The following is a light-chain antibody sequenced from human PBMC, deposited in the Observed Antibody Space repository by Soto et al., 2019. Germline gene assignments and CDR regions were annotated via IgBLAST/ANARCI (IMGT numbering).Light chain of an antibody. CDR2: EVT. V-gene: IGLV2-14*01. J-gene: IGLJ2*01. CDR1: SGDIGGYNY. Sequence: QSALTQPASVSGSPGQSITISCTRTSGDIGGYNYVSWYQQHPGKAPKLLISEVTNRPSGVSNRFSGSKSGNTASLTISGLQAEDEADYYCSLYTTNITPVVFGGGTQLTV. CDR3: SLYTTNITPVV.